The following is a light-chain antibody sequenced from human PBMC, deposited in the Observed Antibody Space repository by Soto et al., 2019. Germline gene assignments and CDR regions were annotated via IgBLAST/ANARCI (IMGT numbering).Light chain of an antibody. CDR3: HQYNNWPPYT. J-gene: IGKJ2*01. CDR2: GAS. Sequence: EIVMTQSPDTLSVSPGERVTLSCRASQSVGSDLVWYQQKPGQAPRLLIYGASTRATDIAARFSGSGSGTEFTLTISSLQSEDFAVYYCHQYNNWPPYTFGQGTKVDIK. CDR1: QSVGSD. V-gene: IGKV3-15*01.